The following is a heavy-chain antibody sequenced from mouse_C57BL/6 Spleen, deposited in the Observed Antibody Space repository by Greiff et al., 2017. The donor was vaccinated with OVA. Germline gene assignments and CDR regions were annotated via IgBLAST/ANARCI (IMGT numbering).Heavy chain of an antibody. CDR3: ARKPFYYGSSDWYFDV. V-gene: IGHV1-52*01. J-gene: IGHJ1*03. CDR2: IDPSDRET. Sequence: QVQLQQPGAELVRPGSSVKLSCKASGYTFTSYWMHWVKQRPIQGLEWIGNIDPSDRETHYNQKFKYKATLTVDKSSSTAYMQLSSLTSEDSAVYYCARKPFYYGSSDWYFDVWGTGTTVTVSS. CDR1: GYTFTSYW. D-gene: IGHD1-1*01.